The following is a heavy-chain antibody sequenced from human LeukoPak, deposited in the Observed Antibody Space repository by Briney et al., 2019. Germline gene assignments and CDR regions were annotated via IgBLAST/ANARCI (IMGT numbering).Heavy chain of an antibody. Sequence: GGSLRLSCAASGSTFSSYAMSWVRQAPGKGLEWVSSIDTGGTTYYADPVKGRFTISRDNSKNTLYLQMNSLRADDTAVYYCSKEASGGYWGQGTLVTVSS. CDR3: SKEASGGY. CDR1: GSTFSSYA. V-gene: IGHV3-23*01. J-gene: IGHJ4*02. CDR2: IDTGGTT.